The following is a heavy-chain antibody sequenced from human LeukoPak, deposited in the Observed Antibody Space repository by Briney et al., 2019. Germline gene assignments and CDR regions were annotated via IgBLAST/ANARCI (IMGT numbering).Heavy chain of an antibody. Sequence: SETLSLTCTVSGGSVSSGSYYWSWIRQPPGKGLEWIGYIYYSGSTNYNPSLKNRVTISLDTSKNQFSLRLSSVTAADTTVYYCALWFCSRTSCYVDYWGQGTLVTVSS. J-gene: IGHJ4*02. V-gene: IGHV4-61*01. CDR2: IYYSGST. D-gene: IGHD2-2*01. CDR1: GGSVSSGSYY. CDR3: ALWFCSRTSCYVDY.